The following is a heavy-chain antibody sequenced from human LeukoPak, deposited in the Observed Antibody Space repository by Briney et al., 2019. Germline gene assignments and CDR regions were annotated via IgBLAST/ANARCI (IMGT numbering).Heavy chain of an antibody. D-gene: IGHD3-10*01. Sequence: GGSLRLSCAASGFTFSSAWLHWVRHAPGKGLVWVSRINSDGSTTSYADSVKGRFTIFRDNAKNTLYLQMNSLRAEDTAVYYCARDLTGNVLDYWDQGTLVTISS. CDR1: GFTFSSAW. V-gene: IGHV3-74*01. CDR3: ARDLTGNVLDY. J-gene: IGHJ4*02. CDR2: INSDGSTT.